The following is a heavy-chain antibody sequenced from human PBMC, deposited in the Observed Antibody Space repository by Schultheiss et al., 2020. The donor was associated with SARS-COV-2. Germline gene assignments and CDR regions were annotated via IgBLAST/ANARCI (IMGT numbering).Heavy chain of an antibody. D-gene: IGHD2-2*02. CDR3: TTGEDIVVVPAAISDDYYYGMDV. J-gene: IGHJ6*02. CDR1: GFTFDDYA. V-gene: IGHV3-15*01. CDR2: IKSKTDGGTT. Sequence: GGSLRLSCAASGFTFDDYAMYWVRQAPGKGLEWVGRIKSKTDGGTTDYAAPVKGRFTISRDDSKNTLYLQMNSLKTEDTAVYYCTTGEDIVVVPAAISDDYYYGMDVWGQGTTVTVSS.